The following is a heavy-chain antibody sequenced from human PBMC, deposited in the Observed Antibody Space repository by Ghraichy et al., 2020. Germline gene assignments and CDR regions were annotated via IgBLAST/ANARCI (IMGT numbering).Heavy chain of an antibody. V-gene: IGHV4-30-2*01. CDR2: IYHSGST. J-gene: IGHJ4*02. CDR3: ARERNYYDSSGLFDY. CDR1: GGSISSGGYS. Sequence: TLSLTCAVSGGSISSGGYSWSWIRQPPGKGLEWIGYIYHSGSTYYNPSLKSRVTISVDRSKNQFSLKLSSVTAADTAVYYCARERNYYDSSGLFDYWGQGTLVTVSS. D-gene: IGHD3-22*01.